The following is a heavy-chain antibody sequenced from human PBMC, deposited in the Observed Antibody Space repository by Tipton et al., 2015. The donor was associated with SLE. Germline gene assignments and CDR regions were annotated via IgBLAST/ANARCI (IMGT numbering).Heavy chain of an antibody. V-gene: IGHV4-34*01. CDR2: INHSGST. CDR1: GGSFSGYY. D-gene: IGHD2-15*01. CDR3: ARRRYCSDGRCRYFDL. Sequence: LRLSCAVYGGSFSGYYWSWIRQPPGKGLEWIGEINHSGSTNYNPSLKSRVTISVDTSKNQFSLKLTSVAAADTAVYFCARRRYCSDGRCRYFDLWGRGTLVTVSS. J-gene: IGHJ2*01.